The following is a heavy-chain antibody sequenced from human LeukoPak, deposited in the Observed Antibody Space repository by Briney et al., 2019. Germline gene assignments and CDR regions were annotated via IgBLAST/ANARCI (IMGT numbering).Heavy chain of an antibody. CDR3: ARGPNYDILTGWRKTHNAFDI. CDR2: IANDESNE. D-gene: IGHD3-9*01. J-gene: IGHJ3*02. Sequence: GGSLRLSCIASGFTFRRYDMHWVRQAPGKGLEWVAVIANDESNEIYADSVKGRFTISRDNSKNTLYLQMNSLRAEDTAVYYCARGPNYDILTGWRKTHNAFDIWGQGTMVTVSS. CDR1: GFTFRRYD. V-gene: IGHV3-30-3*01.